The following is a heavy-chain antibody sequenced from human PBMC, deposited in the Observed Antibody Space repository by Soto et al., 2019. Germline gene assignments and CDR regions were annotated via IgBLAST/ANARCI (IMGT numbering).Heavy chain of an antibody. Sequence: QVFLVQSGAEVKKPGASVKVSCKTSGYTFTTYYMHWVRQAPGQGLEWMGVINPSDGSTYSAQKFQGRVTMTRDTSTSTVYLELSSLRAEDSAMSYCVRDRFGYGDSGDWGQGTLVTVSS. CDR3: VRDRFGYGDSGD. J-gene: IGHJ4*02. D-gene: IGHD4-17*01. V-gene: IGHV1-46*01. CDR1: GYTFTTYY. CDR2: INPSDGST.